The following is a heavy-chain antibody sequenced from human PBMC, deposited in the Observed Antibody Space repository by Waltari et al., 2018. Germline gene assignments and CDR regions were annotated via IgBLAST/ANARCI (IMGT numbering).Heavy chain of an antibody. V-gene: IGHV1-69*08. CDR1: GDTFSRYA. Sequence: QVQLVQSGAEVKKPGSSVKVSCKASGDTFSRYAISWVRQAPGQGLEWMGTSVPSFGTANYARKCQGRVTLTADKSTSTADMELNSLTFEDTAIYFCARDTWGSNHYFEFWGQGTLVTVSS. D-gene: IGHD3-16*01. CDR3: ARDTWGSNHYFEF. CDR2: SVPSFGTA. J-gene: IGHJ4*02.